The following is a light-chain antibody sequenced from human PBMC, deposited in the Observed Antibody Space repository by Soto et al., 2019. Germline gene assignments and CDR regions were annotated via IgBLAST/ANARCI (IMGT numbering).Light chain of an antibody. CDR3: SSYSTSSTLVV. CDR1: SSDVGGYNF. J-gene: IGLJ2*01. Sequence: QSVLTQPASVSGSPGQSITISCTGTSSDVGGYNFVSWYQQYPGKAPKLIIYDVSSRPSGVSYRFSGSKSGDTASLTISGLQAEDEADYHCSSYSTSSTLVVFGGGTQLTVL. CDR2: DVS. V-gene: IGLV2-14*01.